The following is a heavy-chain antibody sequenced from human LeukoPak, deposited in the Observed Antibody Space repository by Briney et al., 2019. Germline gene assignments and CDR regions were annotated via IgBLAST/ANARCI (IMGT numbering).Heavy chain of an antibody. CDR1: GFTFSNAW. CDR3: TTADYDSWSGYAA. J-gene: IGHJ5*02. Sequence: GGSLRLSCAASGFTFSNAWMNWVRQAPGKGLEWVGRIKSKTDGGTTDYAAPVKGRFTISRDDSKNTLYLQMNSLKTEDTAVYYCTTADYDSWSGYAAWGQGTLVTVSS. CDR2: IKSKTDGGTT. V-gene: IGHV3-15*07. D-gene: IGHD3-3*01.